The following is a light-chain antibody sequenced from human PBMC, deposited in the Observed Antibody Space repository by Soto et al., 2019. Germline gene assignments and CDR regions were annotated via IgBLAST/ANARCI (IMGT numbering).Light chain of an antibody. Sequence: EIVLTQSPGTLSLSPGEIATLSCRAGQSVSSSYLAWYQQKPGQAPRLLIFGASSRATGIPDRFSGGGSGTDFTLTINRLEPEDFAVYYCQQYGSSPLTFGGGTKVEIK. CDR3: QQYGSSPLT. V-gene: IGKV3-20*01. CDR1: QSVSSSY. J-gene: IGKJ4*01. CDR2: GAS.